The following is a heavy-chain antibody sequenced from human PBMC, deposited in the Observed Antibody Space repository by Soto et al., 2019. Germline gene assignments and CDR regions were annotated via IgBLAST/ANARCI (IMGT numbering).Heavy chain of an antibody. D-gene: IGHD3-3*01. CDR1: GFTFSSYI. Sequence: GGSPRLSCASSGFTFSSYIMNLVRQAPGKGLEWVSSISSSSSYIYYADSVKGRFTISRDNAKNSLYLQMNSLRAEDTAVYYCARELRYDLWSGYYRPSYYGMDVWGQGTTVTVSS. V-gene: IGHV3-21*01. J-gene: IGHJ6*02. CDR2: ISSSSSYI. CDR3: ARELRYDLWSGYYRPSYYGMDV.